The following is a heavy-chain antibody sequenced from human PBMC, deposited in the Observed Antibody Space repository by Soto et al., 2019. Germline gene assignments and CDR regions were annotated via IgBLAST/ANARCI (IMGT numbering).Heavy chain of an antibody. CDR3: AKGSAAGVPYYFDY. D-gene: IGHD6-13*01. CDR2: ISGGGGST. CDR1: GFTFSSFA. V-gene: IGHV3-23*01. J-gene: IGHJ4*02. Sequence: EVQLLESGGGVVQPGGSLRLSCAASGFTFSSFAMSWVRQAPGEGLEWVSAISGGGGSTYYADSVKGRFTISSDNSKNMVYLQMNSLRAEDTAVYYCAKGSAAGVPYYFDYWGQGTLVTVSS.